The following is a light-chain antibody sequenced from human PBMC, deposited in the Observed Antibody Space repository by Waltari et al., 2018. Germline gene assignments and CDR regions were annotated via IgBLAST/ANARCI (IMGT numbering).Light chain of an antibody. CDR2: GVN. Sequence: QSVLTQPPSVSGAPGQRVNISCTGGGSTIGAGYDVNWYRQLPGKAPELLIYGVNNRPSGVPDRFFGSLSGTSASLAITGLQAEDEADYYCQSYDTSLSVVFGGGTKLTV. CDR1: GSTIGAGYD. J-gene: IGLJ2*01. V-gene: IGLV1-40*01. CDR3: QSYDTSLSVV.